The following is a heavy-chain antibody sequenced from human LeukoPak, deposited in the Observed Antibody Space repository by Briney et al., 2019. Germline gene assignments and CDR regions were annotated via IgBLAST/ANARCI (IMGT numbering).Heavy chain of an antibody. CDR3: AKDGYSSGWGRGRYFDY. CDR2: IRYDGSNK. V-gene: IGHV3-30*02. Sequence: PGGSLRLSCAASGFTFSSYGMHWVRQAPGKGLEWVAFIRYDGSNKYYADSVKGRFTISRDNSKNTLYLQMNSLRAEDTAVYYCAKDGYSSGWGRGRYFDYWGQGTLTTVSS. J-gene: IGHJ4*02. D-gene: IGHD6-19*01. CDR1: GFTFSSYG.